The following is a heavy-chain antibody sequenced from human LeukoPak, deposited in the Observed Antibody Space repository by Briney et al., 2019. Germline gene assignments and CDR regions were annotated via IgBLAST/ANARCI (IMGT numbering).Heavy chain of an antibody. V-gene: IGHV3-11*06. J-gene: IGHJ4*02. CDR3: ARVGLLGSGSPVFDY. CDR2: INSSSSYT. Sequence: GGSLRLSCGASGFTFSDYYMSWIRQAPGKGLEWVSYINSSSSYTNYADSVKGRFTISRDNAKNSLYLQMNSLRAEDTAVYYCARVGLLGSGSPVFDYWRQGTLVSVPS. CDR1: GFTFSDYY. D-gene: IGHD3-10*01.